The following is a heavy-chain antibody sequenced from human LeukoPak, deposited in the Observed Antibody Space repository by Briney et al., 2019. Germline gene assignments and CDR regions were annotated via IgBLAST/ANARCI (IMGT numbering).Heavy chain of an antibody. J-gene: IGHJ2*01. CDR1: GGSFSGYY. V-gene: IGHV4-34*01. CDR2: NNHSGST. D-gene: IGHD3-22*01. Sequence: SETLSLTCAVYGGSFSGYYWSRIRQPPGKGLEWIGENNHSGSTNYNPSLKTRVTISGDTSTAQFSLKLISVTAADSAVYYCARQYDSTGYYFDHWYFDLWGRGTLVTVSS. CDR3: ARQYDSTGYYFDHWYFDL.